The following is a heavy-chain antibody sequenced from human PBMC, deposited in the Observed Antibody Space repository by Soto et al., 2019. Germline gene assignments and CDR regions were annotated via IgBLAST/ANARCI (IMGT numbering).Heavy chain of an antibody. CDR3: ARVDPTYYDYIWGSYRRKGSGGNFDY. J-gene: IGHJ4*02. Sequence: GGSLRLSCAASGFTFSSYWMHWVRQAPGKGLVWVSRINSDGSSTSYADSGKGRFTISRDNAKNTLFLQMNSLRAEDTAVYYGARVDPTYYDYIWGSYRRKGSGGNFDYWGQGTLVTVSS. D-gene: IGHD3-16*02. CDR1: GFTFSSYW. CDR2: INSDGSST. V-gene: IGHV3-74*01.